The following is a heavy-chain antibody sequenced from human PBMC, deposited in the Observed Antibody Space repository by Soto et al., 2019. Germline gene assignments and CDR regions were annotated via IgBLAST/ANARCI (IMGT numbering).Heavy chain of an antibody. CDR2: INHSGST. CDR3: GGIAVAD. CDR1: GGSFNDYY. J-gene: IGHJ4*02. D-gene: IGHD6-13*01. Sequence: QVQVQQWGAGLLKPSETLSLTCAVYGGSFNDYYWSWIRQPPGKGLEWIGEINHSGSTNYNPSLKRRVNILVDTSKKQFSLKLSSVTAADTAVYYCGGIAVADWGQGTLVTVSS. V-gene: IGHV4-34*01.